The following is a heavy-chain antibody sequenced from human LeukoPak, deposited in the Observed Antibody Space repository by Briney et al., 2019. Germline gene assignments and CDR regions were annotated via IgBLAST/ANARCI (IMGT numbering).Heavy chain of an antibody. CDR1: GGSISSYF. CDR3: ARGGGLSGTYPTTFDY. J-gene: IGHJ4*02. V-gene: IGHV4-4*07. CDR2: IYTSGST. D-gene: IGHD1-1*01. Sequence: SETLSLTCTVSGGSISSYFWSWIRQPAGKGLEWIGRIYTSGSTNYNPSLKSRVTMSVDMSKNQFSLKLSSVTAADTAVYYCARGGGLSGTYPTTFDYWGQGALVTVSS.